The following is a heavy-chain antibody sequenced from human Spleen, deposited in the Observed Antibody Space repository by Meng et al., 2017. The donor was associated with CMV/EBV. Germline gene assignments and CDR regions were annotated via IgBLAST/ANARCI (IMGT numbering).Heavy chain of an antibody. CDR1: GFTFSSYA. V-gene: IGHV3-23*01. D-gene: IGHD2-2*01. CDR3: AKDLRWRSSTSCLDY. J-gene: IGHJ4*02. CDR2: ISGSGGST. Sequence: GGSLRLSCAASGFTFSSYAMSWVRQAPGKGLEWVSAISGSGGSTYYADSVKGRFTISRDNSKNTLYLQMNSLRAEDTAVYYCAKDLRWRSSTSCLDYWGQGTLVTVSS.